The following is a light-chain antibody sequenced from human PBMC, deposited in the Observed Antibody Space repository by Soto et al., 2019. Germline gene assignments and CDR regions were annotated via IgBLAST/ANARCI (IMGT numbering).Light chain of an antibody. V-gene: IGLV1-40*01. CDR3: QSYDDSLRGWV. J-gene: IGLJ3*02. Sequence: QSVLTQPPSVSGAPGQRVTISCTGSSSNLGAGHDLHWYQHLPGAAPKLLMYGNSDRPSGVPDRFSGSKSGTSASLAIAGLQPEDDADYSCQSYDDSLRGWVFGGGTQLTFL. CDR2: GNS. CDR1: SSNLGAGHD.